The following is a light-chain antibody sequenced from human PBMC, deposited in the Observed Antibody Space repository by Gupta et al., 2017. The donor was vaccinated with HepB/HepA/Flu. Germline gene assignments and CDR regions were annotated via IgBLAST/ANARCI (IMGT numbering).Light chain of an antibody. Sequence: DIQMTQSPSSLSASVGDRVTITCRASQSISSYLNWYQQKPGKAPKLLIYAASSLQSGVPSRFSGSGSGTDFTLTISRLQPEDVATYYCQQCDSTSLTFGGGTRLEIK. CDR3: QQCDSTSLT. V-gene: IGKV1-39*01. CDR1: QSISSY. CDR2: AAS. J-gene: IGKJ4*01.